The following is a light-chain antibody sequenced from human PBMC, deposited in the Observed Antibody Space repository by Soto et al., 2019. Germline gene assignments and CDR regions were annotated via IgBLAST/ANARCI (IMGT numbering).Light chain of an antibody. V-gene: IGLV1-44*01. Sequence: QSVLTQPNSASGTPGQRVTISCSGSSSNIGSHTLNWYQQLPGSAPSLLIYSDNQRPSGVPDRFSGSTSGTSASLAISGLQSEDEAEYSCAAWDDTLNAAVFGGGTKVTVL. CDR2: SDN. J-gene: IGLJ2*01. CDR3: AAWDDTLNAAV. CDR1: SSNIGSHT.